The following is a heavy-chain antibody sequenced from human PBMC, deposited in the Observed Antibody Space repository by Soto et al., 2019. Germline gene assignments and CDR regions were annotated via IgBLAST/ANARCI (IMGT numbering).Heavy chain of an antibody. V-gene: IGHV1-69*05. CDR2: IIPIFGTA. Sequence: SVKVSCKASGGTFSSYAISWVRQAPGQGLEWMGGIIPIFGTANYAQKFQGRVTLTRDTSATTAFMELSSLRSEDTAVYYCARDHYYDGSGFYYVNFFDYWGQGTLVTVSS. J-gene: IGHJ4*02. CDR1: GGTFSSYA. CDR3: ARDHYYDGSGFYYVNFFDY. D-gene: IGHD3-22*01.